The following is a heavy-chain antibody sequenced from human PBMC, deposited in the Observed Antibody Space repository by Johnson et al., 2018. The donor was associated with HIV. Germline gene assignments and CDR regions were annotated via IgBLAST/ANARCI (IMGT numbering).Heavy chain of an antibody. CDR3: ARHKGQQYDTFDI. CDR2: IKSKTDGGTT. Sequence: VQLVESGGGLVQPGGSLRLSCAASGFTFINAWMNWVRQAPGKGLEWVGRIKSKTDGGTTDYAAPVQGRFTISRDDSKNTLYLQMNSLRAGDTAVYYCARHKGQQYDTFDIWGQGTMVTVSS. CDR1: GFTFINAW. J-gene: IGHJ3*02. D-gene: IGHD6-13*01. V-gene: IGHV3-15*01.